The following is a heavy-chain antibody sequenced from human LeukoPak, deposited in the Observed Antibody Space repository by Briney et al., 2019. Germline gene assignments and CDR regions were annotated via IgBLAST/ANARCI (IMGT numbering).Heavy chain of an antibody. V-gene: IGHV4-59*08. CDR3: ARSYDSSGYPGDY. D-gene: IGHD3-22*01. J-gene: IGHJ4*02. CDR1: GGSISGYY. Sequence: SETLSLTCTVSGGSISGYYWSWIRQPPGKGLEWIGYIYYSGSTNYNPSLKSRVTISVDTSKNQFSLKLSSVTAADTAVYYCARSYDSSGYPGDYWGQGTLVTVSS. CDR2: IYYSGST.